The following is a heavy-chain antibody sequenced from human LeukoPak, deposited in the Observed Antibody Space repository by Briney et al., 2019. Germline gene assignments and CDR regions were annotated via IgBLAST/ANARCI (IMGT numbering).Heavy chain of an antibody. J-gene: IGHJ3*02. D-gene: IGHD3-22*01. CDR1: GFTFSSYA. V-gene: IGHV3-30-3*01. Sequence: GGSLRLSCAASGFTFSSYAMHWVRQAPGKGLEWVAVISYDGSNKYYADSVKGRFTISRDNSKNTLYLQMNSLRAEDTAVYYCARSDYYDSSGYYYHDAFDIWGQGTMVTVSS. CDR2: ISYDGSNK. CDR3: ARSDYYDSSGYYYHDAFDI.